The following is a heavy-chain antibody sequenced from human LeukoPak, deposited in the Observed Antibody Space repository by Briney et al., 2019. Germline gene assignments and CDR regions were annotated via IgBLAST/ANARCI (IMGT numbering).Heavy chain of an antibody. CDR1: GGSISSYY. CDR2: IYYSGST. Sequence: SETLSLTCTVPGGSISSYYWSWIRQPPGKGLEWIGYIYYSGSTNYNPSLKSRVTISVDTSKNQFSLKLSSVTAADTAVYYCARYGDYVFDLWGQETLVTVSS. V-gene: IGHV4-59*01. J-gene: IGHJ4*02. CDR3: ARYGDYVFDL. D-gene: IGHD4-17*01.